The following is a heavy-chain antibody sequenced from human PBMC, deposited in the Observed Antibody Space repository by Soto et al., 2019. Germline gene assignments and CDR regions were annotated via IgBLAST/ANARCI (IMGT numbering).Heavy chain of an antibody. CDR3: ARYTLASIAAAGVFYYYYGMDV. Sequence: ASVKVSCKASGYTFTGYYMHWVRQAPGQGLEWMGWINPNSGGTNYAQKFQGWVTMTRDTSISTAYMELSRLRSDDTAVYYCARYTLASIAAAGVFYYYYGMDVWGQGTTVTVSS. J-gene: IGHJ6*02. CDR2: INPNSGGT. CDR1: GYTFTGYY. V-gene: IGHV1-2*04. D-gene: IGHD6-13*01.